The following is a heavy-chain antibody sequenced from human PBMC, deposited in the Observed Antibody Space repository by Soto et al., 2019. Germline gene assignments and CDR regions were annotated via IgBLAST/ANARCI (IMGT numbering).Heavy chain of an antibody. J-gene: IGHJ4*02. V-gene: IGHV3-74*01. D-gene: IGHD1-26*01. CDR1: GFTFSSYW. CDR2: IDEYGSTI. Sequence: EVQLVESGGGLVQPGGSLRLSCAASGFTFSSYWMHWVRQVPGKGLLWVSRIDEYGSTINYADSVKGRFTISRDNARNTLYLEMNSLRAEDTALYYCTRGGAMGVDYWGQGTLVTVSS. CDR3: TRGGAMGVDY.